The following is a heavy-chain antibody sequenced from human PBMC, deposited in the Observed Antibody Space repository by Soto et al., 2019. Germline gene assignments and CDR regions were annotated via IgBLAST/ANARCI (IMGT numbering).Heavy chain of an antibody. CDR3: AKDRRPNYYYGMDV. J-gene: IGHJ6*02. D-gene: IGHD6-25*01. CDR2: ISYDGSNK. Sequence: QVQLVESGGGVVQPGRSLRLSCAAPGFTFSSYGMHWVRQAPGKGLEWVAGISYDGSNKYYADSVKGRFTISRDKSKNTLYLQMNSLRAEDTAVYYCAKDRRPNYYYGMDVWGQGTTVTVSS. CDR1: GFTFSSYG. V-gene: IGHV3-30*18.